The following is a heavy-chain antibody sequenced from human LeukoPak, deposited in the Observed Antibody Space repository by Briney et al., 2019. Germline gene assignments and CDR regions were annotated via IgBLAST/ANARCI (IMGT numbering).Heavy chain of an antibody. CDR2: IGISSGNT. J-gene: IGHJ4*02. CDR3: ARDYKYAFDN. D-gene: IGHD5-24*01. V-gene: IGHV3-48*01. CDR1: GFSFGDYS. Sequence: SGGSLRLSCAASGFSFGDYSMNWVRQAPGKGLERISYIGISSGNTYYADSVKGRFTISGDKARDSLYLQMNSLRVEDTAVYYCARDYKYAFDNWGQGTLVTVSS.